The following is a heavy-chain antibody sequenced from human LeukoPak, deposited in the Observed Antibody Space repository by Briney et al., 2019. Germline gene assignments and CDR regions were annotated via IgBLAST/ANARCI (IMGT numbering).Heavy chain of an antibody. CDR3: ARKIAVAGLDY. Sequence: GGSLRLSCAASGFTFSSYSMNWVRQAPGTGLEWVSSISSSSSYIYYADSVKGRFTISRDNAKNSLYLQMNSLRAEDTAVYYCARKIAVAGLDYWGQGTLVTVSS. D-gene: IGHD6-19*01. CDR1: GFTFSSYS. V-gene: IGHV3-21*01. CDR2: ISSSSSYI. J-gene: IGHJ4*02.